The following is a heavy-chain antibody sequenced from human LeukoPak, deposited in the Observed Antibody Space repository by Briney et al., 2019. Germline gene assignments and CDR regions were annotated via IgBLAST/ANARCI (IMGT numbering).Heavy chain of an antibody. J-gene: IGHJ6*02. CDR1: VGSISGVGYY. CDR3: ARDHSSSWVYYYYGMDV. CDR2: IYTSGST. V-gene: IGHV4-61*02. Sequence: SSETLSLTCTVSVGSISGVGYYWSWFRKPAGRGLEWFGRIYTSGSTNYNPSLKSRVTISVDTSKNQFSLKLSSVTAADTAVYYCARDHSSSWVYYYYGMDVWGQGTTVTVSS. D-gene: IGHD6-13*01.